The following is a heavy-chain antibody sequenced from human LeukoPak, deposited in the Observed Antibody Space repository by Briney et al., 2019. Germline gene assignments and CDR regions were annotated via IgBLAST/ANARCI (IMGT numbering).Heavy chain of an antibody. D-gene: IGHD3-22*01. Sequence: GASVKVSCKASGYTFTGYYMHWVRQAPGQGLEWMGWINPNSGGTNYAQKFQGRVTMTRDTSISTAYMELSRLRSDDTAVYYCARVGYYYDSSGYYVYWGQGTLVTVSS. V-gene: IGHV1-2*02. CDR1: GYTFTGYY. CDR2: INPNSGGT. CDR3: ARVGYYYDSSGYYVY. J-gene: IGHJ4*02.